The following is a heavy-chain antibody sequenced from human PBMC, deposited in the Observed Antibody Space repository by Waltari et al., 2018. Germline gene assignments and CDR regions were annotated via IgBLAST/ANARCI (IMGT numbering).Heavy chain of an antibody. CDR2: TYPGDSVT. CDR3: ARPGNMVRGFITNAFDI. V-gene: IGHV5-51*01. J-gene: IGHJ3*02. CDR1: GYSFTSYW. D-gene: IGHD3-10*01. Sequence: EVQLVQSGAEVKKPGESLKISCKGSGYSFTSYWIAWVRQMPGKGLECMGITYPGDSVTRYSPSFQGQVTISADKSISTAYLQWSSLKASDTAMYYCARPGNMVRGFITNAFDIWGQGTMVTVSS.